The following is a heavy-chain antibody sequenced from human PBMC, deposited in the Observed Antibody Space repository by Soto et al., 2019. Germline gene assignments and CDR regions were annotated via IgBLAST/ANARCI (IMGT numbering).Heavy chain of an antibody. J-gene: IGHJ6*02. CDR1: GFTFSSYS. CDR3: ARDRWLGNYYYYYGMDV. Sequence: GGSLRLSCAASGFTFSSYSMNWVRQAPGKGLEWVSYISSSSSTIYYADSVKGRFTISRDNAKNSLYLQMNSLRDEDTAVYYCARDRWLGNYYYYYGMDVWGQGTTVTVSS. V-gene: IGHV3-48*02. CDR2: ISSSSSTI. D-gene: IGHD6-19*01.